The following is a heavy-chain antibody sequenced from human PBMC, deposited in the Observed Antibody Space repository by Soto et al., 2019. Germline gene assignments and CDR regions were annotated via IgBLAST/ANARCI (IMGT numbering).Heavy chain of an antibody. Sequence: TSETLSLTCTVSGGSISSGGYYWSWIRQPPGKGLEWIGYIYHSGSTNYNPSLKSRVTISVDTSKNQFSLNLSSVTAADTAVYYCARDHTGPYSSSWDNDAFDIWGQGTMVTVSS. CDR2: IYHSGST. CDR1: GGSISSGGYY. D-gene: IGHD6-6*01. V-gene: IGHV4-61*08. CDR3: ARDHTGPYSSSWDNDAFDI. J-gene: IGHJ3*02.